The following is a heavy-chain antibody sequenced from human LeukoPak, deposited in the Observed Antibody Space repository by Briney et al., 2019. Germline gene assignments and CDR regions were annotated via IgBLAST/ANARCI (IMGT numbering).Heavy chain of an antibody. CDR1: GFTFSSYG. V-gene: IGHV3-33*06. CDR3: AKDAQWLPLFDY. CDR2: IWYDGSNK. D-gene: IGHD6-19*01. J-gene: IGHJ4*02. Sequence: PGRSLRLSCAASGFTFSSYGMHWVRQAPGKGLEWVAVIWYDGSNKYYADSVKGRFTISRDNSKNTPYLQMNSLRAEDTAVYYCAKDAQWLPLFDYWGQGTLVTVSS.